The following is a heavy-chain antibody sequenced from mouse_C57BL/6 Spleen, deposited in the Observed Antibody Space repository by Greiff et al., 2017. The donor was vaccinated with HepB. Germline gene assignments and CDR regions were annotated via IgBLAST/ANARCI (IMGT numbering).Heavy chain of an antibody. V-gene: IGHV1-69*01. Sequence: QVQLQQSGAELVMPGASVKLSCKASGYTFTSYWMHWVKQRPGQGLEWIGEIDPSDSYTNYNQKFKGKSTLTVDKSSSTAYMQLSSLTSEDSAVYYCARDSNYPMDYWGQGTSVTVSS. J-gene: IGHJ4*01. CDR1: GYTFTSYW. CDR2: IDPSDSYT. CDR3: ARDSNYPMDY. D-gene: IGHD2-5*01.